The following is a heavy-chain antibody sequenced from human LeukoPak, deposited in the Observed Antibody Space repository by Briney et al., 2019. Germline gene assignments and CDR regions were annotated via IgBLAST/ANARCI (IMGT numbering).Heavy chain of an antibody. CDR2: ISYDGSNK. Sequence: GGSLRLSCADSGCTSSSYAMHWVRQAPGKGLEWVAVISYDGSNKYYADSVKGRFTISRDNSKNTLYLQMNSLRAEDTAVYYCARDRGKQQLAEWGQGTLVTVSS. CDR3: ARDRGKQQLAE. D-gene: IGHD6-13*01. V-gene: IGHV3-30-3*01. CDR1: GCTSSSYA. J-gene: IGHJ4*02.